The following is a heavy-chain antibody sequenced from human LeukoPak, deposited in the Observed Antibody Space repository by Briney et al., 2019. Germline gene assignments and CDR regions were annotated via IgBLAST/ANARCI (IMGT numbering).Heavy chain of an antibody. D-gene: IGHD4-11*01. CDR1: TYSISRGYY. CDR2: IYHSGRT. CDR3: ARDSRSYYFDY. Sequence: SETLSLTCTVSTYSISRGYYWGWIRQPPGKGLEWIGSIYHSGRTYYNPPLKSRVTISVDTSNNQFSLKLNSVTAADTAVYYCARDSRSYYFDYWGQGTLVTVSS. V-gene: IGHV4-38-2*02. J-gene: IGHJ4*02.